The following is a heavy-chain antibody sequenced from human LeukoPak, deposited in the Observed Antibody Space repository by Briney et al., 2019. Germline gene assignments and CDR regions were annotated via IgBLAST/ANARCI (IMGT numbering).Heavy chain of an antibody. CDR2: VYTSGST. CDR3: ARINCGGDCRGYYYKYYMDV. Sequence: NPSETLSLTCTVSGGSISSGNYYWSWIRQPAGKGLEWIGRVYTSGSTNYNPSLKSRVTISVDTSKNQFSLKLRSVTAADTAVYYCARINCGGDCRGYYYKYYMDVWGKGTTVTISS. D-gene: IGHD2-21*02. J-gene: IGHJ6*03. CDR1: GGSISSGNYY. V-gene: IGHV4-61*02.